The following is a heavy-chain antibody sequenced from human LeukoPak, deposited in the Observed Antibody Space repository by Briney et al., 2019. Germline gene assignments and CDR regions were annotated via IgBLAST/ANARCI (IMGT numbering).Heavy chain of an antibody. CDR3: ARRPGVTIAGDYFDY. CDR2: INPSGGSA. J-gene: IGHJ4*02. D-gene: IGHD6-19*01. CDR1: GYTFTSYY. Sequence: ASVKVSCKASGYTFTSYYMHWVRQAPGQGLEWMGIINPSGGSATYAQKFQGRVTMTRVASTSTVYMELSTLRSEDTAVYYCARRPGVTIAGDYFDYWGQGTRVTVSS. V-gene: IGHV1-46*01.